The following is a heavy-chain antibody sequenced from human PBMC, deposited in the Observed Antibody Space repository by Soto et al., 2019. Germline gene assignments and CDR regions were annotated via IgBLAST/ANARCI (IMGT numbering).Heavy chain of an antibody. D-gene: IGHD3-9*01. Sequence: SVKVSCKASGGTFSSYTISWLRQAPGQGLEWMGRIIPILGIANYAQKFQGRVTITADKSTSTAYMELSSLRSEDTAVYYCARDRPFLTGYYYVYWGQGTLVTVSS. CDR1: GGTFSSYT. CDR2: IIPILGIA. J-gene: IGHJ4*02. CDR3: ARDRPFLTGYYYVY. V-gene: IGHV1-69*04.